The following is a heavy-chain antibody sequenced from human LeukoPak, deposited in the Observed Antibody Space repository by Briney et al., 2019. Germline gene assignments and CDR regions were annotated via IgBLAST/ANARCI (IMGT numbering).Heavy chain of an antibody. CDR2: ISYDGSNK. CDR1: GFTFSSYA. J-gene: IGHJ4*02. Sequence: GRSLRLSCAASGFTFSSYAMHWVRQAPDKGLEWVAVISYDGSNKYYADSVKGRLTISRDNSKNTLYLQMNSLRAEDTAVYYCARDRSYYYDSSGYFSIDYYFDYWGQGTLVTVSS. V-gene: IGHV3-30-3*01. CDR3: ARDRSYYYDSSGYFSIDYYFDY. D-gene: IGHD3-22*01.